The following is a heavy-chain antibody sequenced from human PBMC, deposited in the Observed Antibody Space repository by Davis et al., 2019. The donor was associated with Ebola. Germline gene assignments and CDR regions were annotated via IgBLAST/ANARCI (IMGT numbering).Heavy chain of an antibody. Sequence: GGSLRLSCSASGFAFSDYYMTWVRQGPGKVLEWVSLLYPDERTFYADSVKGRFTISRHSSNNTLYLQMNILKPDDTATYYCARGAWSIWDYWGRGTPVTVSS. CDR3: ARGAWSIWDY. CDR1: GFAFSDYY. CDR2: LYPDERT. J-gene: IGHJ4*02. V-gene: IGHV3-53*04. D-gene: IGHD2-8*01.